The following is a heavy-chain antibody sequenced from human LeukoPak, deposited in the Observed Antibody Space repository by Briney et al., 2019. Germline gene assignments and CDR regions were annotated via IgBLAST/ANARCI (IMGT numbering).Heavy chain of an antibody. CDR1: GFTFGDYA. J-gene: IGHJ4*02. D-gene: IGHD2-15*01. CDR2: IRSKAYGGTT. V-gene: IGHV3-49*03. CDR3: TRDRGNVVVVAARGLVPDY. Sequence: PGGPLSLSFTASGFTFGDYAMSWFRQAPGKGLEWVGFIRSKAYGGTTEYAASVKGRFTISRDDSKSIAYLQMNSLKTEDTAVYYCTRDRGNVVVVAARGLVPDYWGQGTLVTVSS.